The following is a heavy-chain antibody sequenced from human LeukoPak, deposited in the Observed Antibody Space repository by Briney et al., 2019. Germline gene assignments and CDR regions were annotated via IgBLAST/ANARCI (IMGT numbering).Heavy chain of an antibody. CDR2: ISGSSGLT. Sequence: PGGSLRLSCAASGFTFSNYAMSWVRQAPGRGLEWVSAISGSSGLTYYADSVKGRLTISRDNSKNTLFLQMNSLRAEDTAVYYCARRGESTSYGDYRFDYWGQGTLVTVSS. CDR3: ARRGESTSYGDYRFDY. D-gene: IGHD4-17*01. J-gene: IGHJ4*02. CDR1: GFTFSNYA. V-gene: IGHV3-23*01.